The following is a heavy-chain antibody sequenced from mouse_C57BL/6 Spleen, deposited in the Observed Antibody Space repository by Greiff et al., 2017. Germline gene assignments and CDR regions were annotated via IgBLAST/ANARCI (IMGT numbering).Heavy chain of an antibody. CDR2: ISDGGSYT. Sequence: EVMLVESGGGLVKPGGSLKLSCAASGFTFSSYAMSWVRQTPEKRLEWVATISDGGSYTYYPDNVKGRFTISRDNAKNNLYLQMSHLKSEDTAMYYCARDWYSNCFDYWGQGTTLTVSS. D-gene: IGHD2-5*01. CDR1: GFTFSSYA. CDR3: ARDWYSNCFDY. V-gene: IGHV5-4*01. J-gene: IGHJ2*01.